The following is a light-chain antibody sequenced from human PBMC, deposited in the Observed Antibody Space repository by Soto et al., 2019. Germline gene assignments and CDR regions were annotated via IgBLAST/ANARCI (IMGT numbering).Light chain of an antibody. CDR3: QQYGSSPL. J-gene: IGKJ2*01. CDR2: GAS. Sequence: EIVLTQSPGTLSLSPGERATLSCRASQSVSSSYLAWYQQKPGQAPRLLIYGASSRATGIPDRVSGSGSGTDFTLTISRLEPEDFAVYYGQQYGSSPLFGQGTKLEIK. V-gene: IGKV3-20*01. CDR1: QSVSSSY.